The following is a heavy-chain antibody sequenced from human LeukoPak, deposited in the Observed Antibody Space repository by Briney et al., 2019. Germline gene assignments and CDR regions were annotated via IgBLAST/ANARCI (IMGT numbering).Heavy chain of an antibody. CDR2: INHSGST. CDR1: GGSFSGYY. Sequence: SETLSLTCAVYGGSFSGYYWSWIRQPPGKGLEWIGEINHSGSTNYNPSLKSRVTISVDTSKNQFSLKLSSVTAADTAVYYCALEDSGRAVAESPSDYWGQGTLVTVSS. D-gene: IGHD6-19*01. CDR3: ALEDSGRAVAESPSDY. J-gene: IGHJ4*02. V-gene: IGHV4-34*01.